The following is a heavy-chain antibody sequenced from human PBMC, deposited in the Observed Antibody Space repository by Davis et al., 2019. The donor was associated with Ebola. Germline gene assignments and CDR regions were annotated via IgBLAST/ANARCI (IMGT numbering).Heavy chain of an antibody. CDR2: IYYSGST. D-gene: IGHD6-19*01. V-gene: IGHV4-59*01. Sequence: MPSETLSLTCTVSGGSISSYYWSWIRQPPGKGLEWIGYIYYSGSTNYNPSLKSRVTISVDTSKNQFSLKLSSVTAANTAVYYCARGDSSGWYVLDYWGQGTLVTVPS. CDR3: ARGDSSGWYVLDY. CDR1: GGSISSYY. J-gene: IGHJ4*02.